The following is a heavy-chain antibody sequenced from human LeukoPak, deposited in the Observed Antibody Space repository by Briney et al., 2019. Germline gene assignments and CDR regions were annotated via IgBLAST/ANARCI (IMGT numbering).Heavy chain of an antibody. J-gene: IGHJ4*02. CDR1: GGTFSSYA. Sequence: ASVKVSCKASGGTFSSYAISWVRQAPGQRLEWMGWISSYNGKTKYAQKVQDRVTMTTDTSTRTAYMELRSLRSDDTAVYYCARVAGGYFDTSGQIDYWGQGTLVTVSS. CDR2: ISSYNGKT. CDR3: ARVAGGYFDTSGQIDY. D-gene: IGHD3-22*01. V-gene: IGHV1-18*01.